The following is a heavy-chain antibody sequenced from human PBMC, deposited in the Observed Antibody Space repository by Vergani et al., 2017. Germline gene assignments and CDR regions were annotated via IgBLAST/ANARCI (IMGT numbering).Heavy chain of an antibody. Sequence: QVQLVQSGAEVKKPGSSVKVSCKASGGTFSSYAISWVRQAPGQGLEWMGRIIPILGIANYAQKLQGRVTMTTDTSTSTAYMELRSLRSDDTAVYYCARDGGVATIPRPHYWGQGTLVTVSS. CDR3: ARDGGVATIPRPHY. CDR1: GGTFSSYA. D-gene: IGHD5-12*01. CDR2: IIPILGIA. J-gene: IGHJ4*02. V-gene: IGHV1-69*04.